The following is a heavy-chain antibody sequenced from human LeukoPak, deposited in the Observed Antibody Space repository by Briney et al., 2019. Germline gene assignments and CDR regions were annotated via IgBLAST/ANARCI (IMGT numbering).Heavy chain of an antibody. V-gene: IGHV3-30*02. D-gene: IGHD3-10*01. CDR1: GFTFSSYG. J-gene: IGHJ4*02. CDR2: IRYEGSNK. Sequence: PGGSLRLSCAASGFTFSSYGMHWVRQAPGKGLEWVAFIRYEGSNKNYADSVKGRFTISRDNAKNTLYLQMNSLRAEDTAVYYCAKDGLCYYYGSGSYDDYWGQGTLVTVSS. CDR3: AKDGLCYYYGSGSYDDY.